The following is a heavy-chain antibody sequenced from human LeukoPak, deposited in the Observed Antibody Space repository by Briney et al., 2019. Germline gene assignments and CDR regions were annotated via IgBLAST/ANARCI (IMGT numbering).Heavy chain of an antibody. D-gene: IGHD5-18*01. Sequence: GGSLRLSCAASGFTFSSYAMSWVRQAPGKGLEWVSAISGSGGSTYYADSVKGRFTISRDNSKNTPYLQMNSLRAEDTAVYYCAKDRGYSYGLSTIWGQGTMVTISS. CDR2: ISGSGGST. CDR3: AKDRGYSYGLSTI. V-gene: IGHV3-23*01. J-gene: IGHJ3*02. CDR1: GFTFSSYA.